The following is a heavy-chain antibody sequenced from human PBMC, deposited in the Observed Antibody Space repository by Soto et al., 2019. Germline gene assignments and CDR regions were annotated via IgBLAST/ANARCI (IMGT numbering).Heavy chain of an antibody. J-gene: IGHJ4*02. CDR2: IYYNGNS. CDR1: GGSINSGGYY. Sequence: PSETLSLTCTVSGGSINSGGYYWSWIRQHSGKGLEWIGYIYYNGNSNYNPSLRSRLTMSVDTSKNQFSLKLNSVTAADTAVYYCARDCYGGSYSLDYWGQGTLVTASS. D-gene: IGHD1-26*01. V-gene: IGHV4-31*03. CDR3: ARDCYGGSYSLDY.